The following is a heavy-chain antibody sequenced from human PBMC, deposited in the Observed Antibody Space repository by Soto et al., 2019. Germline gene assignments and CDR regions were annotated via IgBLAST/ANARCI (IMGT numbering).Heavy chain of an antibody. CDR3: ARGYWLDP. CDR1: GFTVSSNY. J-gene: IGHJ5*02. CDR2: IYAGGNT. Sequence: EVQVVESGGDLVQPWGSLTLSCEASGFTVSSNYMSWVRQAPGKGLEWVSIIYAGGNTYYADSLKGRLTLSRDNSENTVYLQMNSLRPDDTAIYYCARGYWLDPWGQGTLVTVSS. V-gene: IGHV3-53*04.